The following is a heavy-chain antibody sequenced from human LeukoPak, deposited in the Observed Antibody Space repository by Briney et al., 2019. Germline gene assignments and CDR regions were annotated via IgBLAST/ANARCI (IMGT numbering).Heavy chain of an antibody. CDR3: ARESAGSLHDSTAAFHY. CDR2: GHHSESS. V-gene: IGHV4-61*05. J-gene: IGHJ4*02. CDR1: GGSISSSSYY. D-gene: IGHD2-8*02. Sequence: SETLSLTCTVSGGSISSSSYYWGWIRQPPGKGLEWIAYGHHSESSNYNPSFRSRVTIPVDTSRNQFSLRLTSVTAADTAVYYCARESAGSLHDSTAAFHYWGQGILVIVSS.